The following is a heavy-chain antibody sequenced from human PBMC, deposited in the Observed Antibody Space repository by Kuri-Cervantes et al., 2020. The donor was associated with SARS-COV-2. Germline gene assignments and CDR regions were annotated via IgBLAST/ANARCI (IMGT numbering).Heavy chain of an antibody. CDR1: GFTFSSYW. J-gene: IGHJ5*02. Sequence: ETLSLTCAASGFTFSSYWMHWVRQAPGKGLVWVSRINSDGSSTSYADSVKGRFTISRDNAKNTLYLQMNSLRAEDTAVYYCAREGVDTAMGRNWFDPWGQGTLVTVSS. CDR2: INSDGSST. V-gene: IGHV3-74*01. D-gene: IGHD5-18*01. CDR3: AREGVDTAMGRNWFDP.